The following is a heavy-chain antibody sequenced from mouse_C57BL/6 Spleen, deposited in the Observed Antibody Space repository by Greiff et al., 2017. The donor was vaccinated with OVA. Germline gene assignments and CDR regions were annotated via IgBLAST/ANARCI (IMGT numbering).Heavy chain of an antibody. Sequence: QVQLKQPGAELVKPGASVKLSCKASGYTFTSYWMHWVKQRPGRGLEWIGRIDPNSGGTKYNEKFKSKATLTVDKPSSTAYMQLSSLTSEDSAVYYCARRDLLLLYYFDYWGQGTTLTVSS. V-gene: IGHV1-72*01. D-gene: IGHD1-1*01. J-gene: IGHJ2*01. CDR1: GYTFTSYW. CDR2: IDPNSGGT. CDR3: ARRDLLLLYYFDY.